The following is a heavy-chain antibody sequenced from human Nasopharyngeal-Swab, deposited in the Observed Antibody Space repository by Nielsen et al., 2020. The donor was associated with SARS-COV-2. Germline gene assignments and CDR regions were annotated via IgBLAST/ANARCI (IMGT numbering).Heavy chain of an antibody. V-gene: IGHV3-9*01. Sequence: SCAASGFTFDDYAMHWVRQAPGKGLEWVSGISWNSGSIGYADSVKGRFTISRDNAKNSLYLQMNSLRAEDTALYYCAKLLAVAGLDNDAFDIWGQGTMVTFSS. CDR1: GFTFDDYA. CDR3: AKLLAVAGLDNDAFDI. D-gene: IGHD6-19*01. CDR2: ISWNSGSI. J-gene: IGHJ3*02.